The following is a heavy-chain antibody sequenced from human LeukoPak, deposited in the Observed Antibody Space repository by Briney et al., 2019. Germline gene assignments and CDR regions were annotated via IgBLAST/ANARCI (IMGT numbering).Heavy chain of an antibody. CDR3: VKDLRYCSSTSCFIGFGMDV. D-gene: IGHD2-2*01. CDR2: ISSNGGST. CDR1: GFTFSSYA. Sequence: PGGSLRLSCSASGFTFSSYAMHWVRQAPGKGLEYVSAISSNGGSTYYADSVKGRFTISRDNSKNTLYLQMSSLRAEDTAVYYCVKDLRYCSSTSCFIGFGMDVWGQGTTVTVSS. J-gene: IGHJ6*02. V-gene: IGHV3-64D*06.